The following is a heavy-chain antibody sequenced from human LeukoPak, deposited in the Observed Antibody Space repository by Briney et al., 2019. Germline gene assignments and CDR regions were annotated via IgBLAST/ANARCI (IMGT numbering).Heavy chain of an antibody. V-gene: IGHV4-61*02. CDR3: ARVRGYSSGWYGYWYFDL. Sequence: SQTLSLTCTVSGGSISSGSYYWSWIRQPAGKGLEWIGRIYTSGSTNYNPSLKSRVTISVDTSKNQFSLKLSSVTAADTAVYYCARVRGYSSGWYGYWYFDLWGRGTLVTVSS. CDR1: GGSISSGSYY. J-gene: IGHJ2*01. CDR2: IYTSGST. D-gene: IGHD6-19*01.